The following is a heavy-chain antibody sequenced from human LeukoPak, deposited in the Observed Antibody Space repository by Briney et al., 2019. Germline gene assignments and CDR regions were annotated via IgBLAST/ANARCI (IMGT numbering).Heavy chain of an antibody. V-gene: IGHV1-8*03. CDR3: ANDLYGSGSYDY. J-gene: IGHJ4*02. Sequence: ASVKVSCKASGYTFTSYDINWVRQATGQGLEWMGWMNPNSGNTGYAQKFQGRVTITRNTSISTAYMELSSLRSEDTAVYYCANDLYGSGSYDYWGQGTLVTVSS. CDR1: GYTFTSYD. CDR2: MNPNSGNT. D-gene: IGHD3-10*01.